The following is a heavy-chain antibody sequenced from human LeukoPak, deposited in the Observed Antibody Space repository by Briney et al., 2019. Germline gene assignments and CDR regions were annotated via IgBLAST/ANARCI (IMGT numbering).Heavy chain of an antibody. CDR2: ISASGNYK. Sequence: GGSLRLSCAASEFTLTTYTINWVRQAPGKGLQWVSSISASGNYKYFAASVRGRFTVSRDNAKNSLFLQMDSLRAEDTAVYYCARASEYYYHMDVWGTGTTVTVSS. J-gene: IGHJ6*03. V-gene: IGHV3-21*01. D-gene: IGHD1-14*01. CDR3: ARASEYYYHMDV. CDR1: EFTLTTYT.